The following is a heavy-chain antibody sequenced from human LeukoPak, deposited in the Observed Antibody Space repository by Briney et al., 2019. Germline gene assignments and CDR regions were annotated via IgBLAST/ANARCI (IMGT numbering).Heavy chain of an antibody. CDR3: ARGDSYVQIDY. V-gene: IGHV4-39*01. CDR1: GGSISSRSYY. J-gene: IGHJ4*02. D-gene: IGHD2-21*02. CDR2: MYYSGST. Sequence: SETLSLTCTVSGGSISSRSYYWGWIRQPPGKGLKWIGCMYYSGSTNYSPSLKSRVTISVDTSKNQFSLKLSSVTAADTAVYYCARGDSYVQIDYWGQGTLVTVSS.